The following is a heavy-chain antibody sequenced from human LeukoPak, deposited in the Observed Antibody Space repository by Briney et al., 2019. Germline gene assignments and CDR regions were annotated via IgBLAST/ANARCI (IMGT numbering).Heavy chain of an antibody. CDR2: IKKDGSEK. Sequence: GGSLRLPCAASGFTFSGFWMSWVGQAPGKGRQWVANIKKDGSEKYYVDSVKGRFTISRDNAKNSVYLQMNSLRAEDTAVYYCAGGSGWLIDYWGQGTLVTVSS. J-gene: IGHJ4*02. D-gene: IGHD6-19*01. CDR1: GFTFSGFW. CDR3: AGGSGWLIDY. V-gene: IGHV3-7*04.